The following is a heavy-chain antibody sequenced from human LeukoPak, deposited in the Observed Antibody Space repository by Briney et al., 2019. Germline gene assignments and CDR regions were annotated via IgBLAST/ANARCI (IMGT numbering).Heavy chain of an antibody. D-gene: IGHD1-26*01. CDR1: GFTFDDYA. J-gene: IGHJ4*02. V-gene: IGHV3-9*01. Sequence: GGSLRLSCAASGFTFDDYAMHWVRQAPGKGLEWVSGISWNSGSIGYADSVKGRFTISRDNAKHSLYLQMNSLRAEDTALYYCAKDPYRYSGSYYGSFDYWGQGTLVTVSS. CDR2: ISWNSGSI. CDR3: AKDPYRYSGSYYGSFDY.